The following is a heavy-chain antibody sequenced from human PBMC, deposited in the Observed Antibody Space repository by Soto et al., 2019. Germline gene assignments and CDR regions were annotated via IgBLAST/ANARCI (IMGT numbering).Heavy chain of an antibody. Sequence: QVQLVQSGAEVKKPGASVKVSCKASGYTFTSYYMHWVRQAPGQGLEWMGIINPSGGSTSYAQKFQGRVTMTRDTSTSTVYMELSSLRSEDTAVYYCAGTSSGWYYFDYWGQGSLVTVSS. V-gene: IGHV1-46*01. CDR2: INPSGGST. CDR3: AGTSSGWYYFDY. J-gene: IGHJ4*02. D-gene: IGHD6-19*01. CDR1: GYTFTSYY.